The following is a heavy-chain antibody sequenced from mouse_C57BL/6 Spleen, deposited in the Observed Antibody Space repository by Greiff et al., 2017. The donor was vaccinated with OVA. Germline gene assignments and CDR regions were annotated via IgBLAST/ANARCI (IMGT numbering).Heavy chain of an antibody. J-gene: IGHJ2*01. CDR2: ISYDGSN. V-gene: IGHV3-6*01. CDR3: ARGAQAFDY. CDR1: GYSITSGYY. Sequence: EVQLQESGPGLVKPSQSLSLTCSVTGYSITSGYYWNWIRQFPGNKLEWMGYISYDGSNNYNPSLKNRISITRDTSKNQFFLKLNSVTTEDTATYYCARGAQAFDYWGQGTTLTVSS. D-gene: IGHD3-2*02.